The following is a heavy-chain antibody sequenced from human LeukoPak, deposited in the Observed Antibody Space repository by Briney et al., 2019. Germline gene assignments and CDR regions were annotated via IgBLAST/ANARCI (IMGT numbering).Heavy chain of an antibody. Sequence: SETLSLTCTVSGGSISSYYWSWIRQPPGKGLEWIGYIYYSGSTNYNPSLKSRVTISVDTSKNQFSLKLSSVTAADTAVYYCARVHTGYSSGWYPYFDXXGQGTLVTV. CDR2: IYYSGST. D-gene: IGHD6-19*01. V-gene: IGHV4-59*01. J-gene: IGHJ4*02. CDR1: GGSISSYY. CDR3: ARVHTGYSSGWYPYFDX.